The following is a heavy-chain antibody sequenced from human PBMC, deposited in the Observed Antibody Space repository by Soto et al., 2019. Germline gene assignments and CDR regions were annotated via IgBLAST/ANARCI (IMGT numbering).Heavy chain of an antibody. D-gene: IGHD3-22*01. CDR1: GGSISSYY. CDR3: ARKGDYYDSSGYYFDY. Sequence: SETLSLTCTVSGGSISSYYWSWIRQPPGKGLEWIGYIYYSGSTNYNPSLKSRVTISVDTSKNQFSLKLSSVTAAGTAVYYCARKGDYYDSSGYYFDYWGQGTLVTVSS. J-gene: IGHJ4*02. V-gene: IGHV4-59*08. CDR2: IYYSGST.